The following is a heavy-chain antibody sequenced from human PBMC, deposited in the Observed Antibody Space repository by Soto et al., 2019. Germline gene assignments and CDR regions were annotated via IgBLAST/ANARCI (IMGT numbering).Heavy chain of an antibody. Sequence: QVHLQESGPELVKPSGTLSLTCAVSGDSISSSNWWNWVRQPPGKGLEWVGESLHDRTTYLNPSLESRVAISIDKSHSQFCVEMTSVTAADTAVYFCATTAGGSGYFDSWGQGILVTVSS. CDR1: GDSISSSNW. CDR3: ATTAGGSGYFDS. V-gene: IGHV4-4*02. CDR2: SLHDRTT. J-gene: IGHJ4*02. D-gene: IGHD6-13*01.